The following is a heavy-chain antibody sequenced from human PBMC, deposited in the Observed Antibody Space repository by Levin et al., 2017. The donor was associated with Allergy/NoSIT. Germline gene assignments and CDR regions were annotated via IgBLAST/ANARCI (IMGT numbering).Heavy chain of an antibody. CDR3: AGEYSSSSAY. V-gene: IGHV4-39*07. CDR2: IYYTGTT. CDR1: GGSISSSSHH. J-gene: IGHJ4*02. D-gene: IGHD6-6*01. Sequence: SETLSLTCTVSGGSISSSSHHWGWVRQPPGKGLEWIGSIYYTGTTYYRPSLRGRVTISVDTSKNQFSLKLTSVTAADTAMYYRAGEYSSSSAYWGQGTLVTVSS.